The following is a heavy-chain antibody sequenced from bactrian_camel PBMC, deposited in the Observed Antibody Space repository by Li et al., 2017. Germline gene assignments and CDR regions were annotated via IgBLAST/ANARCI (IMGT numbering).Heavy chain of an antibody. J-gene: IGHJ6*01. CDR2: INSGSDST. V-gene: IGHV3S40*01. CDR1: GFTFSNAD. D-gene: IGHD2*01. Sequence: VQLVESGGGWVQPGGSLRLSCAASGFTFSNADMYWVRQAPGKGLEWVSMINSGSDSTYYSNSVKGRFTISRDNAKNMVYLQMNSLNSEDTALYYCVVAFGYWGQGTQVTVS. CDR3: VVAFGY.